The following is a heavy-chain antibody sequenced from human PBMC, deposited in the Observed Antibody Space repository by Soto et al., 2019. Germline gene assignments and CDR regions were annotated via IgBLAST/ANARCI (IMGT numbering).Heavy chain of an antibody. Sequence: PGGSLRLSCAASGFTFSSYAMTWVRQAPGKGLEWVSAIGDSGGTTYYADSVKGRFTISRDNFKDTLYLQMNSLRAEDTAVYYCASTWSSGWYAHGAEYFQHWGQGTLVTVSS. J-gene: IGHJ1*01. CDR1: GFTFSSYA. CDR3: ASTWSSGWYAHGAEYFQH. D-gene: IGHD6-19*01. V-gene: IGHV3-23*01. CDR2: IGDSGGTT.